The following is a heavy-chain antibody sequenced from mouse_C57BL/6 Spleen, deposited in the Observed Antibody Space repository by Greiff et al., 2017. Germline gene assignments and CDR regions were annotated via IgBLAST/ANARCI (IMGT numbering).Heavy chain of an antibody. Sequence: EVQLQQSGPVLVKPGASVKMSCKASGYTFTDYYMNWVKQSHGKSLEWIGVINPYNGGTSYKQKFKGKATLTVYKSSSTAYMELNSLTSEDSAVYYCARGESCRFAYWGKGTLVTVSA. CDR3: ARGESCRFAY. J-gene: IGHJ3*01. V-gene: IGHV1-19*01. CDR1: GYTFTDYY. CDR2: INPYNGGT.